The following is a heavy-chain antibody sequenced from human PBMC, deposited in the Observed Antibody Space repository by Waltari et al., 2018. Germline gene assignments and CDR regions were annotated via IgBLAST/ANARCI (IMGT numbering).Heavy chain of an antibody. CDR3: VRHGFWNFDF. V-gene: IGHV3-7*01. CDR2: IKEDGSKK. J-gene: IGHJ4*02. CDR1: GFPLSGNW. D-gene: IGHD3-3*01. Sequence: EVQLVESGGGLVQPGGSLRLSCAGSGFPLSGNWMAWVRQAPGKGLEWVANIKEDGSKKNYVDSVEGRFTISRDNAKNSLYLQMNSLRAEDTALYYCVRHGFWNFDFWGQGTLVTVSS.